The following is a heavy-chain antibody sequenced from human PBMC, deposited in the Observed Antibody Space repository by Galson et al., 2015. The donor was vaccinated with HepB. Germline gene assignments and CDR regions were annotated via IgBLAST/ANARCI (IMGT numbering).Heavy chain of an antibody. CDR2: ISGGGSTT. D-gene: IGHD2-2*01. J-gene: IGHJ6*02. Sequence: SLRLSCAASGFTFSTYAMSWVRQAPGKGLEWVSGISGGGSTTYYADSVKGRFTISRDNSKNTLYLQMNSLRAEDTAIYYCAKDKASGVGLGIVVLPAARGMDIWVQGSTVTVSS. V-gene: IGHV3-23*01. CDR1: GFTFSTYA. CDR3: AKDKASGVGLGIVVLPAARGMDI.